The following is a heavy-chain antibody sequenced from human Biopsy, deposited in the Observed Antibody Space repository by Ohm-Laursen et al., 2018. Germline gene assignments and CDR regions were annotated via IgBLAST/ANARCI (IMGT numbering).Heavy chain of an antibody. CDR2: ISYNERT. CDR3: VREPKTGTAEAWYFDL. V-gene: IGHV4-31*03. J-gene: IGHJ2*01. D-gene: IGHD3-9*01. CDR1: GASVKTSGYF. Sequence: TLSLTCSVSGASVKTSGYFWARIRQRPGKGLEWIGYISYNERTHYNPSLTSRVAISFDTSNNRISLQLRSVSVADTAVYYCVREPKTGTAEAWYFDLWGRGSPVTVPS.